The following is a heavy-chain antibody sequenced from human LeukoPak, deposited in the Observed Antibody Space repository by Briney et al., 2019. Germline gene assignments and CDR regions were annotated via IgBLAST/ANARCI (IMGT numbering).Heavy chain of an antibody. CDR2: IDTSSTIM. CDR3: ARDNWVDC. Sequence: GGSLRLSCAASGLTFSKYSMTWVRQAPGKELEWVSFIDTSSTIMYYTDSVKGRFTISRDNAKNSLYLQMNSLKVEDTAIYYCARDNWVDCWGQGTLVTVSS. V-gene: IGHV3-48*04. CDR1: GLTFSKYS. J-gene: IGHJ5*01.